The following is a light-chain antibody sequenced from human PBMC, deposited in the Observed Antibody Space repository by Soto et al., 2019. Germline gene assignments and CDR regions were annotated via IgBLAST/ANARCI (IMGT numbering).Light chain of an antibody. CDR1: SGHSSYA. V-gene: IGLV4-69*01. Sequence: QLVLTQSPSASASLGASVKLTCTLSSGHSSYAIAWHQQQPEKGPRYLMKLNSDGSHSTGDGIPDRFSGSSSGAERYLTISSLQSEDEADYYCQTWGTGIPWVFGGGTQLTVL. CDR2: LNSDGSH. CDR3: QTWGTGIPWV. J-gene: IGLJ3*02.